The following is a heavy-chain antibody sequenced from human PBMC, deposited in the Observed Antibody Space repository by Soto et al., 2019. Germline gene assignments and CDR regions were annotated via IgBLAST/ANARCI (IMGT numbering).Heavy chain of an antibody. CDR2: IYYSGST. Sequence: KTSEALSVTCTVSGGSVSSGSYYWSWIRQPPGKGLEWIGYIYYSGSTNYNPSLKSRVTISVDTSKNQFSLKLSSVTAADTAVYYCAREGYYDSSGYYLRGFDYWGQGTLVTVS. J-gene: IGHJ4*02. CDR1: GGSVSSGSYY. CDR3: AREGYYDSSGYYLRGFDY. V-gene: IGHV4-61*01. D-gene: IGHD3-22*01.